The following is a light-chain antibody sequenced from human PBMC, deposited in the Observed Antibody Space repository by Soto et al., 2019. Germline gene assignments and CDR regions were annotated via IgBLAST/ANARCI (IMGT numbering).Light chain of an antibody. V-gene: IGKV1-39*01. J-gene: IGKJ1*01. Sequence: DIQMPQSPSSLSASVGDSVTITCRAPQTIDTSVNWYQQKAGEAPILLIYAASNLQSGASSRFICSRSGTDFTLTTSNLHPEEFATDYWQQSLRDPWTFGQGTMVYI. CDR2: AAS. CDR1: QTIDTS. CDR3: QQSLRDPWT.